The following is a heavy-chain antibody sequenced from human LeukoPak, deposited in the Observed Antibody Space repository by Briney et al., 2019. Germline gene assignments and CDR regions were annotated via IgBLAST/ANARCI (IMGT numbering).Heavy chain of an antibody. J-gene: IGHJ6*02. Sequence: PSETLSLTCSVSGGSISSYYWSWIRQPPGKGLEWIGYIYYSGSTNHNPSLKSRVTISVDTSKNQFSLKLSSVTAADTAVYYCARHAGPRDFWSGYYDSYYYYGMDVWGQGTTVTVSS. D-gene: IGHD3-3*01. V-gene: IGHV4-59*08. CDR3: ARHAGPRDFWSGYYDSYYYYGMDV. CDR1: GGSISSYY. CDR2: IYYSGST.